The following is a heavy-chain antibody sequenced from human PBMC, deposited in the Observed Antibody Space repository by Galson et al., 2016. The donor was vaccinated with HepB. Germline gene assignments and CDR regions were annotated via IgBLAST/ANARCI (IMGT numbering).Heavy chain of an antibody. D-gene: IGHD2-15*01. CDR2: INQNGGRT. CDR1: RLTFSTYW. CDR3: ARDRSPAQANNWYDALDI. J-gene: IGHJ3*02. V-gene: IGHV3-7*04. Sequence: SLRLSCAASRLTFSTYWMTWVRQAPGNGLEWVANINQNGGRTNYVDSVKGRFTISRDNAKNSLYLQMNSLRPGDTAIYYCARDRSPAQANNWYDALDIWGQGTLVTVSS.